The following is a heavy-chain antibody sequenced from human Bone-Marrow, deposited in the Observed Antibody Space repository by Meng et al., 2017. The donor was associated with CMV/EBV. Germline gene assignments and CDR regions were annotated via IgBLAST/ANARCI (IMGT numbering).Heavy chain of an antibody. Sequence: GESLKISCAASGFTFSSYSMNWVRQAPGKGLEWVSYISSSGSTIYYADSVKGRFTISRDNSKNTLDLQMNSLRAEDTAVYYCAKSPITMVRGVSGVPDYWGQGTLVTVSS. V-gene: IGHV3-48*01. CDR1: GFTFSSYS. D-gene: IGHD3-10*01. CDR2: ISSSGSTI. J-gene: IGHJ4*02. CDR3: AKSPITMVRGVSGVPDY.